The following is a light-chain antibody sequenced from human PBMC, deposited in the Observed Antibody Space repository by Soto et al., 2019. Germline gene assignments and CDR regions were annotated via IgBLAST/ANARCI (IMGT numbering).Light chain of an antibody. J-gene: IGKJ2*01. CDR3: QQSYITPYT. Sequence: DIQMTQSPSSLSASVRDTVTITCRASQSISVHLNWYQQKPGDVPKLLIYAASNLHSGVPSRFSGSGSETDFALTISSLQPEDFATYYCQQSYITPYTFGQGTRLEIK. CDR2: AAS. V-gene: IGKV1-39*01. CDR1: QSISVH.